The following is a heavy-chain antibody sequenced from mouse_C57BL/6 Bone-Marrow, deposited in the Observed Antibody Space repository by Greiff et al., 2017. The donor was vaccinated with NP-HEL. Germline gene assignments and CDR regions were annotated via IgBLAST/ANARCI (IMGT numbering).Heavy chain of an antibody. CDR1: GYTFTSYW. D-gene: IGHD2-2*01. V-gene: IGHV1-59*01. CDR2: IDPSGSCT. J-gene: IGHJ3*01. Sequence: QVQLQQPGAELVRPGTSVKLSCTASGYTFTSYWMHWVKQRPGQGLEWIGVIDPSGSCTNYNQKFKGKATLTVDKSSSTAYMQLSSLTSEDSAVYYCARVSTIVTWFAYCGQGTLATVSA. CDR3: ARVSTIVTWFAY.